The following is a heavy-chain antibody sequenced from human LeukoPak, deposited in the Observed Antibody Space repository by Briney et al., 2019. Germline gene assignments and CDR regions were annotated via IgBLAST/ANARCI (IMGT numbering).Heavy chain of an antibody. D-gene: IGHD2-15*01. CDR1: GDSVSSNSAT. CDR3: ARGPQVVGYFYIDV. Sequence: SQTLSLTCAISGDSVSSNSATWNWFRHSPSRGLEWLGRTYYRSKWYNDYALSVNSRITINPDTSKNQFSLQLNSVTPEDTAVYYCARGPQVVGYFYIDVWDKGSTVTVSS. V-gene: IGHV6-1*01. J-gene: IGHJ6*03. CDR2: TYYRSKWYN.